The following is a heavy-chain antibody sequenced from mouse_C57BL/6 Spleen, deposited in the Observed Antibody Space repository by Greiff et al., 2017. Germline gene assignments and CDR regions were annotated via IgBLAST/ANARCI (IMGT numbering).Heavy chain of an antibody. V-gene: IGHV1-64*01. Sequence: QVQLQQPGAELVKPGASVKLSCKASGYTFTSYWMHWVKQRPGQGLEWIGMLHPNSGSTNYNEKFKSKATLKVDKSSSTAYMQLCSLSSEDSAVDDCARLRGSSGYVLAYWGQGTTLTVSS. D-gene: IGHD3-2*02. CDR3: ARLRGSSGYVLAY. J-gene: IGHJ2*01. CDR1: GYTFTSYW. CDR2: LHPNSGST.